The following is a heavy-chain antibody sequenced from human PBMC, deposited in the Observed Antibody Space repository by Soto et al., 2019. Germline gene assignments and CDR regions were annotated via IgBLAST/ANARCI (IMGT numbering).Heavy chain of an antibody. J-gene: IGHJ4*02. CDR1: GFTFSSYG. Sequence: QVQLVESGGGVVQPGRSLRLSCAASGFTFSSYGMHWVRQAPGKGLEWVAVIWYDGSNKYYADSVKGRFTISRDNSKNTLSLQMTGLRAEDTAVCYYARGYSYGYLDYWGQGTLVTVSS. CDR3: ARGYSYGYLDY. V-gene: IGHV3-33*01. D-gene: IGHD5-18*01. CDR2: IWYDGSNK.